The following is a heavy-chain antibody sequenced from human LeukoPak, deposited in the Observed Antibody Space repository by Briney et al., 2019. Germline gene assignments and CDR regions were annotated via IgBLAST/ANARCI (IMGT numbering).Heavy chain of an antibody. CDR2: IYRSANT. V-gene: IGHV4-4*07. J-gene: IGHJ5*02. D-gene: IGHD5-12*01. Sequence: SETLSLTCTVSGGSISSYSWSWIRQPAGKGLEWIGRIYRSANTHYNPSLKSRVSMSVDTSKNQFSLKLSSVTAADTAVYFCARGDSGYDFGLWGQGTLVTVSS. CDR3: ARGDSGYDFGL. CDR1: GGSISSYS.